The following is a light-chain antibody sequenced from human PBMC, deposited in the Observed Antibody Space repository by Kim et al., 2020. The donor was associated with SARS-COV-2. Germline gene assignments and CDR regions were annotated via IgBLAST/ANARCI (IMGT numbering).Light chain of an antibody. CDR3: QQSHTAPSLT. CDR1: QSISTY. Sequence: SVGDRVTIACRASQSISTYLNWYQQKPGKATKLLIYAASSLQGGVPSRFSGSGSGTDFTLTISSLQPEDFATYYCQQSHTAPSLTFGGGTKVDIK. V-gene: IGKV1-39*01. J-gene: IGKJ4*01. CDR2: AAS.